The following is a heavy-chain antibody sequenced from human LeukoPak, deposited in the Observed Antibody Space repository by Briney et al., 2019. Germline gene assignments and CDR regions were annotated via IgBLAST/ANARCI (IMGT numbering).Heavy chain of an antibody. CDR3: ARTYGDFGDYHY. V-gene: IGHV4-39*01. J-gene: IGHJ4*02. CDR1: GGSMSSSSYY. CDR2: IYYSGST. D-gene: IGHD4-17*01. Sequence: SETLSLTCTVSGGSMSSSSYYWGWVRQPPGKGLEWIGNIYYSGSTSYNPSLKSRVTISVDTSKHQFSLKLSSVTAADTAVYFCARTYGDFGDYHYWGQGTLVTVSS.